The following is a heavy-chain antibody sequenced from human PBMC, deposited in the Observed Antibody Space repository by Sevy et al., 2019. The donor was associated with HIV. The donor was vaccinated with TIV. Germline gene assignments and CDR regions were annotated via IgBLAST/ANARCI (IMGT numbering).Heavy chain of an antibody. V-gene: IGHV3-73*01. J-gene: IGHJ4*02. CDR1: GFTFSGSA. CDR3: TRHKSGYDY. CDR2: IRSKANSYGT. Sequence: GGSLRLSCAASGFTFSGSAMHWVRQASGKGLEWVGRIRSKANSYGTAYAASVKGRFTTSRDDSKNTAYLQMNSLKTEDTAVCYCTRHKSGYDYWGQGTLVTVSS. D-gene: IGHD3-10*01.